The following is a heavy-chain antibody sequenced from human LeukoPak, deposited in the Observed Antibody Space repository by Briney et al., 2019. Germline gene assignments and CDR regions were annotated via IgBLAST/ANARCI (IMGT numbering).Heavy chain of an antibody. Sequence: AETLTLTCTVSGGSISSYYWSWIRQPPGKGLEWIAYIYYSGSTNYNPSLKSRVTTTVDTSKNQIPLQLSSVTAADTAVYYCASRRGTWFGESRVWLENWFDPWGQGTLVTVSS. D-gene: IGHD3-10*01. V-gene: IGHV4-59*01. CDR3: ASRRGTWFGESRVWLENWFDP. J-gene: IGHJ5*02. CDR1: GGSISSYY. CDR2: IYYSGST.